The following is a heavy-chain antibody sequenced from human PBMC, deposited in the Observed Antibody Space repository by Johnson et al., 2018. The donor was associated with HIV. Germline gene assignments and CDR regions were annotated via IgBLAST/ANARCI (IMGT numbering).Heavy chain of an antibody. J-gene: IGHJ3*02. Sequence: VQLVESGGGVVHPGRSLRLSCVGSGFTFSSYGMHWVRQAPGKGLEWVANIKQDGSEQYYVDSVKGRFTISRDNSKNTLYLQMNSLRAEDTAGYNCARDQWAQVGALLSDAFDIWGQGTMVTVSS. CDR3: ARDQWAQVGALLSDAFDI. V-gene: IGHV3-7*01. CDR2: IKQDGSEQ. D-gene: IGHD1-26*01. CDR1: GFTFSSYG.